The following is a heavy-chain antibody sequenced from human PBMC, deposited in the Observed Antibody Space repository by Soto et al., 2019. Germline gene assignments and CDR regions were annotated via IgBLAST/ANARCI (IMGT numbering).Heavy chain of an antibody. CDR2: VNHSGEA. CDR1: GGSFRNYY. D-gene: IGHD3-10*01. J-gene: IGHJ5*02. Sequence: TSETLSLTCGVYGGSFRNYYWIWVRQPPGKGLEWIGEVNHSGEATYNPSLQSRITISLDTSNNQFSLKMTSVTAADTAMYFCTREERFPRSSFDPWGQGTQVTVSS. CDR3: TREERFPRSSFDP. V-gene: IGHV4-34*01.